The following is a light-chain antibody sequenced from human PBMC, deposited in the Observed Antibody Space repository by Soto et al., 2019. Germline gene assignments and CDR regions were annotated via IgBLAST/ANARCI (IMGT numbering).Light chain of an antibody. J-gene: IGLJ1*01. CDR1: RSDVGAYNY. Sequence: SVLTQPSSFSVSPGQSIAISCTGTRSDVGAYNYVSWYQQHPGKAPKLMISEVTNRPSGVSDRFSGSKSGNTASLTISGLQAEDEADYYCSSFTSRFTFVFGTGTKVTVL. CDR3: SSFTSRFTFV. V-gene: IGLV2-14*01. CDR2: EVT.